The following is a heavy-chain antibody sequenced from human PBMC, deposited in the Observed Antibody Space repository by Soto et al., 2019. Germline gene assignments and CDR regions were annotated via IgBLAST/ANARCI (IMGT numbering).Heavy chain of an antibody. V-gene: IGHV1-18*01. CDR2: VSGYNGET. Sequence: QVQLVQSGAEVKKPGASVKVSCKASGYTFTKFGISWVRQAPGQGLEWMGWVSGYNGETSDAQSLQGRVTMTTDTSTTTAYMELRSLRSDDTAVFYCAREGLGIYYYNGMDVWGQGTTVTVSS. D-gene: IGHD6-19*01. CDR1: GYTFTKFG. CDR3: AREGLGIYYYNGMDV. J-gene: IGHJ6*02.